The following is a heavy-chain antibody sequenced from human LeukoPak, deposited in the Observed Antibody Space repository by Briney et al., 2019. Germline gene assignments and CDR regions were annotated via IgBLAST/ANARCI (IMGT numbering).Heavy chain of an antibody. CDR2: INPNSGGT. CDR1: GYTFTGYY. CDR3: ARDSPATDSNFDY. Sequence: ASVKVSCKASGYTFTGYYMHWVRQAPGQGLEWMGRINPNSGGTNYAQKCQGRVTMTRDTSISTAYMELSRLRSDDTAVYYCARDSPATDSNFDYWGQGTLVTVSS. V-gene: IGHV1-2*06. D-gene: IGHD3-3*01. J-gene: IGHJ4*02.